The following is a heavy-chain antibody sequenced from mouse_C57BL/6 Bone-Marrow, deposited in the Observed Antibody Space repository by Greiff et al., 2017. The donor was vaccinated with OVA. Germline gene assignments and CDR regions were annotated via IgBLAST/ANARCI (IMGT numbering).Heavy chain of an antibody. CDR2: IDPETGGT. CDR1: GYTFTDYE. D-gene: IGHD2-1*01. V-gene: IGHV1-15*01. CDR3: TIFYYGNFYFDY. Sequence: VKLMESGAELVRPGASVTLSCKASGYTFTDYEMHWVKQTPVHGLEWIGAIDPETGGTAYNQKFKGKAILTADKSSSTAYMELRSLTSEDSAVYYCTIFYYGNFYFDYWGQGTTLTVSS. J-gene: IGHJ2*01.